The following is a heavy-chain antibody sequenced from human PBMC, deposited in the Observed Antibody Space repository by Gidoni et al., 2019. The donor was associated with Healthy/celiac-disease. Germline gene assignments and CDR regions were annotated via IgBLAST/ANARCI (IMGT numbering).Heavy chain of an antibody. CDR1: GGTFSSYA. CDR3: ARAFTSEYSSSYDP. V-gene: IGHV1-69*01. J-gene: IGHJ5*02. CDR2: IIPIFGTA. Sequence: QVQLVQSGAEVKKPGSSVKLSCKASGGTFSSYAISWVRQAPGQGLEWMGGIIPIFGTANYAQKFQGRVTITADESTSTAYMELSSLRSEDTAVYYCARAFTSEYSSSYDPWGQGTLVTVSS. D-gene: IGHD6-6*01.